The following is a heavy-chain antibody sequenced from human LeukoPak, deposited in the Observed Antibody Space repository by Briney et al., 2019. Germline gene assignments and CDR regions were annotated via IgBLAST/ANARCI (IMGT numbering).Heavy chain of an antibody. CDR3: APRGLYYFDY. CDR2: ISGSGGST. D-gene: IGHD2-15*01. CDR1: GFTFSSYA. V-gene: IGHV3-23*01. Sequence: GGSLRLSCAASGFTFSSYATSWVRQAPGKGLEWVSGISGSGGSTYYADSVKGRFTISRDNSKNTLFLQMNSLRAEDTAVYYCAPRGLYYFDYWGQGALVTVSS. J-gene: IGHJ4*02.